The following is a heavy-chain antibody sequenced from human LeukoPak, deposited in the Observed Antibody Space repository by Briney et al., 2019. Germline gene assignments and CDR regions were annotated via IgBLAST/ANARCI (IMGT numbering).Heavy chain of an antibody. CDR3: AGRYFDWPRDWFDP. V-gene: IGHV4-61*01. CDR2: IYYSGST. CDR1: GGSVSSGSYY. J-gene: IGHJ5*02. D-gene: IGHD3-9*01. Sequence: SETLSITCTVSGGSVSSGSYYGSWIRQPPGKGLEWIGYIYYSGSTNYNPSLKRRVTISVDTSKNQFSLKLSSVTAADTAVYYCAGRYFDWPRDWFDPWGQGTLVTVSS.